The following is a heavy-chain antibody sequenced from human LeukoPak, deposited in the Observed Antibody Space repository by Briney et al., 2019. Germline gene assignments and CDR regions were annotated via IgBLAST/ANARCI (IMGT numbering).Heavy chain of an antibody. V-gene: IGHV1-69*02. D-gene: IGHD3-22*01. J-gene: IGHJ4*02. CDR2: IIPVVGT. CDR1: GGTFTIHT. CDR3: ANDDTSGYYQA. Sequence: SSVEVSCKASGGTFTIHTITWVRQAPGQGLEWMGRIIPVVGTHYAQKFQGRVTITADKSTSTAYMELSSLRSDDTAVYYCANDDTSGYYQAWGQGTLVTVSS.